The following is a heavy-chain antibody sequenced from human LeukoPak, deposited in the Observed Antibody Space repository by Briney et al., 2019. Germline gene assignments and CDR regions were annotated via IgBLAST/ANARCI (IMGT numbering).Heavy chain of an antibody. Sequence: GGSLRLSCAASGFTFSSYAMSWVRQAPGKGLEWASAISGSGGSTYYADSVKGRFTISRDNSKNTLYLQMNSLRAEDTAVYYCAKGARYYDSSGEIDYWGQGTLVTVSS. CDR3: AKGARYYDSSGEIDY. V-gene: IGHV3-23*01. D-gene: IGHD3-22*01. CDR1: GFTFSSYA. CDR2: ISGSGGST. J-gene: IGHJ4*02.